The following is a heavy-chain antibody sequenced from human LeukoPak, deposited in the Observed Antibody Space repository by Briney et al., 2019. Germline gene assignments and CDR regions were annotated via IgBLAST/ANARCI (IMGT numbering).Heavy chain of an antibody. CDR3: ARARGVTDY. J-gene: IGHJ4*02. D-gene: IGHD4-23*01. V-gene: IGHV3-30-3*01. CDR2: ISYDGSNK. CDR1: GFTFSSYA. Sequence: GGSLRLSCAASGFTFSSYAMHWVRQAPGKGLEWVAVISYDGSNKYYADSVKGRFTISRDNSKNTLYLQMNSLRAEDTAVYYCARARGVTDYWGQGTLVTVSS.